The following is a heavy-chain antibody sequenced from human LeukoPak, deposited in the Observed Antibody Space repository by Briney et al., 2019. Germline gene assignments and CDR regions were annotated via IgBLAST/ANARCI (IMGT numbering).Heavy chain of an antibody. CDR1: GFTFSSYG. D-gene: IGHD2-21*02. V-gene: IGHV3-33*01. J-gene: IGHJ5*02. CDR2: IWYDGSNK. Sequence: GGSLRLSCAASGFTFSSYGMHWVRQAPGKGLEWVAVIWYDGSNKYYADSVKGRFTISRDNSKNTLYLQMNSLRAEDTAVYYCARGQAVVTANPNRFDPWGQGTLVTVSS. CDR3: ARGQAVVTANPNRFDP.